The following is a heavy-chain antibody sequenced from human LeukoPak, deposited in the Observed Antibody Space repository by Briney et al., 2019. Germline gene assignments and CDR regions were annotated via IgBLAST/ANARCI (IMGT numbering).Heavy chain of an antibody. D-gene: IGHD4/OR15-4a*01. CDR2: ISGSGGST. V-gene: IGHV3-23*01. J-gene: IGHJ3*02. Sequence: GGSLRLSCAASGFTVSSNYMSWVRQAPGKGLEWVPAISGSGGSTYYADSVKGRFTISRDNSKNTLYLQMNSLRAEDTAVYYCATETRGWGLTTPEGIWGQGTMVTVSS. CDR1: GFTVSSNY. CDR3: ATETRGWGLTTPEGI.